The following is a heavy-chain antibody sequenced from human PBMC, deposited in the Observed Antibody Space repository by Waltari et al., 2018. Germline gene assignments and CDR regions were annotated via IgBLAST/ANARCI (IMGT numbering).Heavy chain of an antibody. Sequence: QVQLQESGPGLVKPSETLSLTCAVSGYSITSGYFWGWIRQPPGKGLEWRGSINHGGGTFDNPSLKSRGTIARDTSKNRFSRKLSSVIAADTAVYYWATSPIYSNSMNAWFDPWGQGTLVTVSS. D-gene: IGHD6-6*01. V-gene: IGHV4-38-2*01. CDR2: INHGGGT. J-gene: IGHJ5*02. CDR3: ATSPIYSNSMNAWFDP. CDR1: GYSITSGYF.